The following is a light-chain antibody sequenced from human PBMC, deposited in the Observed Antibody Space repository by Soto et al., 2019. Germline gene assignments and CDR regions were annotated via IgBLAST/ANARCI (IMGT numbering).Light chain of an antibody. V-gene: IGKV3-20*01. CDR2: GAS. CDR3: QQYGSSLIT. J-gene: IGKJ5*01. Sequence: DIVLTQSPVTLSLSPGERATLPCRASQSVKSSYLAWYQHKPGQAPRLLIYGASSRATGIPDRFSGSGSGTDFTLTISRLEPEDFAVYYCQQYGSSLITFGQGTRLEIK. CDR1: QSVKSSY.